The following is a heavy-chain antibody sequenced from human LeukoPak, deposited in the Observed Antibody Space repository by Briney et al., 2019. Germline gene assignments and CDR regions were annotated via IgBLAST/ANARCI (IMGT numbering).Heavy chain of an antibody. D-gene: IGHD3-9*01. CDR1: GGSISSGDYY. J-gene: IGHJ4*02. Sequence: SETLSLTCTVSGGSISSGDYYWSWIRQPPGKGLEWIGHIYYSGSTYYNPSLKSRVTISVDTSKNQFSLKLSSVTAADTAVYYCARARYFDWLLDYWGQGTLVTVSS. CDR2: IYYSGST. V-gene: IGHV4-30-4*01. CDR3: ARARYFDWLLDY.